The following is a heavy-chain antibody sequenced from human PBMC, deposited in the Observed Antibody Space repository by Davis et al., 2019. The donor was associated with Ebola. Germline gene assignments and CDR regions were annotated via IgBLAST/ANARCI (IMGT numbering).Heavy chain of an antibody. D-gene: IGHD2-2*01. CDR2: IIPIFGTA. V-gene: IGHV1-69*06. Sequence: AASVNVSCKASGCTFSSYAIIRVRQAPGHGLEWTGGIIPIFGTANYAQKFQGRVTITADKSTSIAYMELSSLRSEDTAVYYCARDHTRGVVVPAATQTRVGWFDPWGQGTLVTVSS. CDR3: ARDHTRGVVVPAATQTRVGWFDP. J-gene: IGHJ5*02. CDR1: GCTFSSYA.